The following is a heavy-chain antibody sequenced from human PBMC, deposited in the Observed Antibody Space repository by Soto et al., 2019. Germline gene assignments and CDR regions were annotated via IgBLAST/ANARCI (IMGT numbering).Heavy chain of an antibody. Sequence: QVQLVESGGGVVQPGRSLRLSCTASGFTFSSYAMYWVRQAPGKGLEWVAVISYDGSNKYYADSVKGRFTISRDNSKNTLYLQMNSLRAEDTAVYYCARDKRDLRFLEWSYYFAYWGQGTLVTVSS. D-gene: IGHD3-3*01. CDR1: GFTFSSYA. CDR3: ARDKRDLRFLEWSYYFAY. V-gene: IGHV3-30-3*01. CDR2: ISYDGSNK. J-gene: IGHJ4*02.